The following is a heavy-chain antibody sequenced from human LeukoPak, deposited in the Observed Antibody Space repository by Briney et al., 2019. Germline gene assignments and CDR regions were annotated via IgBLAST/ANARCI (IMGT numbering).Heavy chain of an antibody. CDR3: VKDGSGHGRSYLDV. D-gene: IGHD6-25*01. CDR2: INAGGDRG. V-gene: IGHV3-23*01. J-gene: IGHJ6*03. Sequence: GGSLRLSCKASGFNFTNYAMNWVRQAPGKGLEWVSVINAGGDRGYNADSVKGRFTISRDNSRTTLFLQMDGLRADDTALYYCVKDGSGHGRSYLDVWGKGTTVTVSS. CDR1: GFNFTNYA.